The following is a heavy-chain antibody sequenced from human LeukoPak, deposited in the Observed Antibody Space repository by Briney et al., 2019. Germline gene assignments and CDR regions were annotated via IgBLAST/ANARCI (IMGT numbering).Heavy chain of an antibody. CDR2: ISMSSSYI. CDR1: GFTFSSHS. Sequence: KPGGSLKLSFAASGFTFSSHSMNWVRPAPGKGPEWVSSISMSSSYIYYADSVKGRFTISRDNAKNSLYLQMNSLRAEDTAVYYCARGLKMTDTARRYFDYWGQGTLVTVSS. D-gene: IGHD5-18*01. V-gene: IGHV3-21*01. J-gene: IGHJ4*02. CDR3: ARGLKMTDTARRYFDY.